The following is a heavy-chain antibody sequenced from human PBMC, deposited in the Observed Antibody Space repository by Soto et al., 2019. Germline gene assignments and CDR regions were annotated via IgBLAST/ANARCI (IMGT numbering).Heavy chain of an antibody. D-gene: IGHD6-6*01. Sequence: SETLSLTCAVYGGSFSGYYWSWIRQPPGKGLEWIGEINPSGSTNYNPSLKSRVTISVDTSKNQFSLELSRLRSDDTAVYYCARDLGSSSSYYYMDVWGKGTTVTVSS. CDR3: ARDLGSSSSYYYMDV. CDR1: GGSFSGYY. J-gene: IGHJ6*03. CDR2: INPSGST. V-gene: IGHV4-34*01.